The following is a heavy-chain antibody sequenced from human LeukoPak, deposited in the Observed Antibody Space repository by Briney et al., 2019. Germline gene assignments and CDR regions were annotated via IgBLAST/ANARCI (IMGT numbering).Heavy chain of an antibody. D-gene: IGHD4-17*01. V-gene: IGHV4-4*07. Sequence: PSETLSLTCTVSGGSISSYYWSWIRQPAGKGLEWIGRIHTTGSTNYNPSLKSRVIMSVDTSKRQFSLKLTSVTAADTAVYFCARGVGSFGDDPRGALDIWGQGTMVTVSS. J-gene: IGHJ3*02. CDR2: IHTTGST. CDR1: GGSISSYY. CDR3: ARGVGSFGDDPRGALDI.